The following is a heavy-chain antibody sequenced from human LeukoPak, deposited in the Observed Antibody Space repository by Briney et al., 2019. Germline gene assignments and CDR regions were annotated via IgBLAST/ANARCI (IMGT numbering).Heavy chain of an antibody. CDR3: ARQDIAAAGPFDY. J-gene: IGHJ4*02. V-gene: IGHV4-59*08. CDR1: GGSISSYY. Sequence: SETLSLTCTVSGGSISSYYWSWIRQPPGKGLEWIGYIYYSGSTNYNPSLKSRVTISVDTSKNQFSLKLSSVTAADATVYYCARQDIAAAGPFDYWGQGTLVTVSS. D-gene: IGHD6-13*01. CDR2: IYYSGST.